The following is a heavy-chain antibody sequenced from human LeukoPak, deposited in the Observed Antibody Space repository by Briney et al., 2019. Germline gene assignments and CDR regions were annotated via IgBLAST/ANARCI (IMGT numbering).Heavy chain of an antibody. V-gene: IGHV4-31*03. Sequence: PSQTLSLTCTVSGGSISSGGYYWSWIRQHPGKGLELIGHIHDTGSTFYNPSLRGRVTISLDTSNNQVPFMSTSMTAADTAVYYCAIFSSGCSTSSCYLTYWSQGTLVTVS. CDR1: GGSISSGGYY. CDR2: IHDTGST. D-gene: IGHD2-2*01. J-gene: IGHJ4*02. CDR3: AIFSSGCSTSSCYLTY.